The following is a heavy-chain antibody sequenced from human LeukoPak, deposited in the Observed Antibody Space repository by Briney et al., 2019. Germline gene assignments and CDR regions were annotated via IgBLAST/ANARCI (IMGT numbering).Heavy chain of an antibody. D-gene: IGHD6-6*01. CDR1: GYTFTNDY. CDR3: SKVGQLVFDY. J-gene: IGHJ4*02. V-gene: IGHV1-46*03. Sequence: GASVKVSCKTSGYTFTNDYMHWVRQAPGQGLEWMGVINPGDGTTKYAQKFQGRVTMTRDTFTSTLYMELSSLRSEDTAMYYCSKVGQLVFDYWGQGTPVTVSS. CDR2: INPGDGTT.